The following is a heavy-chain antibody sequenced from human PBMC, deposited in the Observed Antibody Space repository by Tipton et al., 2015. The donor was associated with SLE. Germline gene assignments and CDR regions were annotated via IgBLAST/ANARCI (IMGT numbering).Heavy chain of an antibody. V-gene: IGHV4-34*01. CDR1: GGSFSGYY. Sequence: TLSLTCAVYGGSFSGYYWSWIRQPPGKGLEWIGEINHSGSTNYNPSLKSRVTISVDTYKNQFSLKLSSVTAADTAAYYCARVPYSSGWTRWAFDIWGQGTMVTVSS. D-gene: IGHD6-19*01. CDR2: INHSGST. CDR3: ARVPYSSGWTRWAFDI. J-gene: IGHJ3*02.